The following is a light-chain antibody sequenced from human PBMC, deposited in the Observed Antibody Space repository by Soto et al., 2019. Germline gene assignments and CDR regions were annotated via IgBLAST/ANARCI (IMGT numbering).Light chain of an antibody. CDR1: QSVSSY. Sequence: EIVMTQPPATLSVSPGERATLSFRASQSVSSYLAWYQQKPGQAPRLLIYGASSRATGIPDRFSGSGSGTDFTLTISRLEPEDFAVYYCQQYGSSPITFGQGTRLEIK. J-gene: IGKJ5*01. CDR2: GAS. V-gene: IGKV3-20*01. CDR3: QQYGSSPIT.